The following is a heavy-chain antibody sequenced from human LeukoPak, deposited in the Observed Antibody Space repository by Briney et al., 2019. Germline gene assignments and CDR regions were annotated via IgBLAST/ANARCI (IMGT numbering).Heavy chain of an antibody. CDR3: AKDREPIVVVLTTAIDY. CDR2: IRYDGSNK. V-gene: IGHV3-30*02. CDR1: GFTFSSYG. D-gene: IGHD3-22*01. Sequence: GGSLRLSCAASGFTFSSYGMHWVRQAPGKGLEWVAFIRYDGSNKYYADSVKGRFTISRDNSKNTLYLQMNSLRAEDTAVYYCAKDREPIVVVLTTAIDYWGQGTLVTVSS. J-gene: IGHJ4*02.